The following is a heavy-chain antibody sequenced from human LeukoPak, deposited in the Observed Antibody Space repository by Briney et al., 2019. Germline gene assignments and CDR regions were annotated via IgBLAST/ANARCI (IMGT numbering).Heavy chain of an antibody. D-gene: IGHD1-14*01. CDR2: IYNSGGT. V-gene: IGHV3-66*04. CDR1: GFTVGYNY. CDR3: ARRSNPPGRIDH. Sequence: GGSLRLSCAASGFTVGYNYMTWVRQAPGKGLEWVAAIYNSGGTYYADSVKGRFTISRDNSKNTMYLQMNSLKGEDTAVYYCARRSNPPGRIDHWGQGTLVTVSS. J-gene: IGHJ4*02.